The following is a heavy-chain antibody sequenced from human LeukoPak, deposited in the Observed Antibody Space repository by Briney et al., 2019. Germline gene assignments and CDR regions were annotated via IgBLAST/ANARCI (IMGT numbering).Heavy chain of an antibody. D-gene: IGHD6-13*01. CDR2: FDPEDGET. V-gene: IGHV1-24*01. Sequence: ASVKGSCKVSGYTLTELSMQWGRQAPGKGGEGRGGFDPEDGETNYTQKFQGRVTMTEDTSTDTAYMELSSLRSEDTAVYYCATFPAQYSSSWYYFDYWGQGTLVTVSS. CDR1: GYTLTELS. CDR3: ATFPAQYSSSWYYFDY. J-gene: IGHJ4*02.